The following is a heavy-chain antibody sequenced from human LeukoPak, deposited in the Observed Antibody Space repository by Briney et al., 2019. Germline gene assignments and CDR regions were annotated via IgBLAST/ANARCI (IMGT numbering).Heavy chain of an antibody. CDR3: ARDNGITMIVVALPDAFDI. Sequence: ASVKVSCKASEYTFTSYDINWVRQATGQGLEWMGWMNPNSGNTVYAQKFQGRVTMTRDTSISTVYMELSSLRSDDTAVYYCARDNGITMIVVALPDAFDIWGQGTMVTVSS. D-gene: IGHD3-22*01. V-gene: IGHV1-8*01. J-gene: IGHJ3*02. CDR2: MNPNSGNT. CDR1: EYTFTSYD.